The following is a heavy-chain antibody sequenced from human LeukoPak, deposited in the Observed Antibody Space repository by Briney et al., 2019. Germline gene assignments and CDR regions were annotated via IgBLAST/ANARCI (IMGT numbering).Heavy chain of an antibody. J-gene: IGHJ6*02. CDR3: AREGGVPAARDYYYGMDV. CDR2: IKQDGSEK. V-gene: IGHV3-7*01. CDR1: GFTFSNYW. Sequence: GGSLRLSCAASGFTFSNYWTSWVRQAPGKGLEWVANIKQDGSEKYYVDSVKGRFTISRDNAKNSLFLQMNSLRAEDTTVYYCAREGGVPAARDYYYGMDVWGHGTTVTVSS. D-gene: IGHD2-2*01.